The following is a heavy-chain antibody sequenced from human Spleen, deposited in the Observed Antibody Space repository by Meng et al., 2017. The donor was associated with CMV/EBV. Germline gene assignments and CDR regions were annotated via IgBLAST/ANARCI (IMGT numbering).Heavy chain of an antibody. CDR1: YV. CDR3: ARGLNIVVVPAAQNYYYGMDV. V-gene: IGHV4-34*01. Sequence: YVWNWIRQPPGKGLEWLGDINHAGRTNYNPSLKSRLTISADTSQNQFSLKLSSVTAADTAVYYCARGLNIVVVPAAQNYYYGMDVWGQGTTVTVSS. J-gene: IGHJ6*02. D-gene: IGHD2-2*01. CDR2: INHAGRT.